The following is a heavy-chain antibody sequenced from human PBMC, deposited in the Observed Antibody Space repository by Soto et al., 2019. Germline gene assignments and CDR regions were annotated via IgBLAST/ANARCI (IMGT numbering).Heavy chain of an antibody. J-gene: IGHJ3*02. CDR1: GYTFTSYA. V-gene: IGHV1-3*01. D-gene: IGHD4-4*01. Sequence: ASVKVSCKASGYTFTSYAMHWVRQAPGQRLEWMGWINAGNGNTKYSQKFQGRVTITRDTSASTAYMELSSLRSEDTAVYYCAREGVRTVTTNAFDIWGQGTMVTVSS. CDR2: INAGNGNT. CDR3: AREGVRTVTTNAFDI.